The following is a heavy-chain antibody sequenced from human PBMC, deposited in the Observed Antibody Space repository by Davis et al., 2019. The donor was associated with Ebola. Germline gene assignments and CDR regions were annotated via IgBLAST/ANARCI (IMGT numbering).Heavy chain of an antibody. D-gene: IGHD5-18*01. CDR2: IGTVGDT. Sequence: GESLKISCAASGFTFSNYDMHWVRQATGKGLEWVSAIGTVGDTYYPGSVKGRFTISRENAKNSLYLQMDSLRAEDTAAYYCARDGAPPYSYGYYYYYGMDVWGQGTTVTVSS. CDR3: ARDGAPPYSYGYYYYYGMDV. CDR1: GFTFSNYD. J-gene: IGHJ6*02. V-gene: IGHV3-13*01.